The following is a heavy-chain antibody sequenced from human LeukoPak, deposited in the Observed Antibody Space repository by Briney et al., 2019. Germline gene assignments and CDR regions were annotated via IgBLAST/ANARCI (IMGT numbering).Heavy chain of an antibody. J-gene: IGHJ4*02. CDR3: ATAPGGLGYYFDY. D-gene: IGHD6-19*01. CDR1: GYTFTNYY. CDR2: INPSGGST. Sequence: ASVKVSCKASGYTFTNYYIHWVRQAPGQGLEWMGIINPSGGSTSYAQNFQGRVTMTRDTSTSTVYMELSSLRSEDTALYFCATAPGGLGYYFDYWGQGTLATVSS. V-gene: IGHV1-46*01.